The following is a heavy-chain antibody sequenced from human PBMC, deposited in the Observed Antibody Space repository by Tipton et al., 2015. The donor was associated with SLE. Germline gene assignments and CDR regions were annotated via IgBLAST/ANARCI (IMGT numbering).Heavy chain of an antibody. CDR3: AKALIVGVPAVPDWYFDL. Sequence: SLRLSCAASGFTFDDYAMHWVRQAPGKGLEWVSGISWNSGSIGYADSVKGRFTISRDNAKNSLYLQMNSLRAEDTALYYCAKALIVGVPAVPDWYFDLWGRGTLVTVSS. V-gene: IGHV3-9*01. CDR2: ISWNSGSI. CDR1: GFTFDDYA. D-gene: IGHD2-2*01. J-gene: IGHJ2*01.